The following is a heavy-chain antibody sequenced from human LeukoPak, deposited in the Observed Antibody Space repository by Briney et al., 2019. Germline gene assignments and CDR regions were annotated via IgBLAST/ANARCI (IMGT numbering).Heavy chain of an antibody. CDR3: ARGMYPSDFWSGPRYYFDY. J-gene: IGHJ4*02. CDR1: GGSISSYY. V-gene: IGHV4-4*07. Sequence: SETLSLTCTVSGGSISSYYWSWIRQPAGKGLEWIGRTYTDGTTNYNPSLKGRVTISIDTSKNQFSLKLTSVTAADTAIYYCARGMYPSDFWSGPRYYFDYWGQGMLVTVSS. CDR2: TYTDGTT. D-gene: IGHD3-3*01.